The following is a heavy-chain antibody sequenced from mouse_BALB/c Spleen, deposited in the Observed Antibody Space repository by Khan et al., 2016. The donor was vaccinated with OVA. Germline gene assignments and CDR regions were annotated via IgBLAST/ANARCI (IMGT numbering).Heavy chain of an antibody. Sequence: QIQLVQSGPELKKPGETVKISCRASGYTFTNNGMNWVKQAPGKGLKWMGWINTYTGEPTYADDFKGRFAFSLETSASTAFLQINNLKNEDTATDFGARVGYSGTMDYWGQGTSVTVSS. J-gene: IGHJ4*01. CDR3: ARVGYSGTMDY. D-gene: IGHD2-14*01. CDR1: GYTFTNNG. V-gene: IGHV9-3-1*01. CDR2: INTYTGEP.